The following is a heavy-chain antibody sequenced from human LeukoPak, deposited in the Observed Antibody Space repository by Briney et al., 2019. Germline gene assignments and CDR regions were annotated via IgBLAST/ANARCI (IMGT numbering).Heavy chain of an antibody. CDR2: IKQDGSEI. J-gene: IGHJ3*01. CDR3: ARGRDCAP. Sequence: PGGSLRLSCAASEFTFSSYWMSWVRQAPGRGLEWVANIKQDGSEIYYVDSVKGRFTISRDNAKNSLYLQMNSLRAEDTAVYYCARGRDCAPWGQGTMVTVSS. V-gene: IGHV3-7*01. D-gene: IGHD2-21*01. CDR1: EFTFSSYW.